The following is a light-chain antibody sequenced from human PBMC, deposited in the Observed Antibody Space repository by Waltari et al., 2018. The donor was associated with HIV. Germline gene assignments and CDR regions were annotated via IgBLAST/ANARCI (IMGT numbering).Light chain of an antibody. V-gene: IGKV4-1*01. Sequence: DIVMTQSPDSLAVSLGERATINCKSSQSVLSSSNNKNYLAWYQQKPGQPPNGLIYLAITREIRVPERFSGSGSGAEFTLTISSLQAEDVAVYYCQQYYSTPWTFGQGTKVESK. CDR1: QSVLSSSNNKNY. CDR3: QQYYSTPWT. CDR2: LAI. J-gene: IGKJ1*01.